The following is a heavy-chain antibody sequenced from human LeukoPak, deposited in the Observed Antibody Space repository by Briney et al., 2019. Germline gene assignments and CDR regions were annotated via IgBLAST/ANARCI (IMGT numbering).Heavy chain of an antibody. V-gene: IGHV1-69*05. CDR2: IVPIFGTA. J-gene: IGHJ6*03. CDR1: GGTFSSYA. Sequence: SVKVSCKASGGTFSSYAISWVRQAPGQGLEWMGRIVPIFGTANYAQKFQGRVTITTDESTSTAYMELSSLRSEDTAVYYCARVGVQRAGTDDYYYYMDVWGKGTTVTVSS. D-gene: IGHD6-13*01. CDR3: ARVGVQRAGTDDYYYYMDV.